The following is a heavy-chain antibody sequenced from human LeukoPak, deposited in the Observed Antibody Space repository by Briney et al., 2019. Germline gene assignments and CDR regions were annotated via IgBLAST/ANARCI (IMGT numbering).Heavy chain of an antibody. D-gene: IGHD2-2*01. Sequence: SETLSLTCAVYGGSFSGYYWSWIRQPPGKGLEWIGEINHSGSTNYNPSLKSRVTISVDTSKNQFSLKLSSVTAADTAVYYCARAYCSSTSCYGGDYYYYMDVWGKGTTVTVSS. V-gene: IGHV4-34*01. CDR2: INHSGST. CDR3: ARAYCSSTSCYGGDYYYYMDV. J-gene: IGHJ6*03. CDR1: GGSFSGYY.